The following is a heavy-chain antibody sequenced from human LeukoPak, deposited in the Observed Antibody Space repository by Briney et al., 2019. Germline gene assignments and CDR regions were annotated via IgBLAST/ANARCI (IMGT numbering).Heavy chain of an antibody. CDR1: GYTFTTYY. CDR2: INPSGGRT. Sequence: GASVKVSCKASGYTFTTYYMQWVRQAPGQGLEWMGIINPSGGRTTYAQKFQGRVTMTSDMSTDTVYMELSSLRSEDTAVYYCARGIGEQWLDRDFDYWGQGTLVTVSS. CDR3: ARGIGEQWLDRDFDY. V-gene: IGHV1-46*01. J-gene: IGHJ4*02. D-gene: IGHD6-19*01.